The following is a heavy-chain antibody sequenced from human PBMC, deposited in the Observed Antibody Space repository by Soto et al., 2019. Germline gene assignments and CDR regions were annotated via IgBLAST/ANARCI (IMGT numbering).Heavy chain of an antibody. D-gene: IGHD3-9*01. J-gene: IGHJ6*02. CDR1: GFTFTSSA. V-gene: IGHV1-58*01. CDR2: IVVGSGNT. Sequence: SVKVSCKASGFTFTSSAVQWVRQARGQRLEWIGWIVVGSGNTNYAQKFQERVTITRDMSTSTAYMELSSLRSEDTAVYYCAAVYYDILTGPYGMDVWGQGTTVTVSS. CDR3: AAVYYDILTGPYGMDV.